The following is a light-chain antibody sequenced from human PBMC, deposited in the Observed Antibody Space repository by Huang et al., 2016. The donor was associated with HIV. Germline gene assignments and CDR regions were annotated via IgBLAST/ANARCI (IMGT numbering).Light chain of an antibody. CDR2: SAS. CDR3: QQYYSTPLT. CDR1: QAISHY. Sequence: DIQMTHSPSSLSASVGDSVTISCRAIQAISHYFAWYQQKPGKAPNLLLYSASRLESGVPSSFNGSGSGTDYTLTISSLQPEDFATYYCQQYYSTPLTFGGGTKVEI. V-gene: IGKV1-NL1*01. J-gene: IGKJ4*01.